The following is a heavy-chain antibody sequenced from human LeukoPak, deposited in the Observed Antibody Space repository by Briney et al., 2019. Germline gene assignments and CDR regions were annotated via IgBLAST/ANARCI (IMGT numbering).Heavy chain of an antibody. CDR3: ARGPRYGSVTH. CDR2: INPSGGT. CDR1: GGSFSNYY. J-gene: IGHJ4*02. Sequence: PSETLSLTCRVYGGSFSNYYWTWIRQSPGKGLEWIGEINPSGGTDYNPSLKSRLTISVDTSKIQFSLKVNSVTAADTAVYYCARGPRYGSVTHWAQGTLVTVSS. D-gene: IGHD6-19*01. V-gene: IGHV4-34*01.